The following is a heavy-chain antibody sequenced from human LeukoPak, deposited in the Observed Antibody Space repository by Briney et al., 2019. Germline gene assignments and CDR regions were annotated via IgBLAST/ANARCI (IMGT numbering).Heavy chain of an antibody. Sequence: PGGSLRLSCAASGFTFSSSWMHWVRQGPGKGLEWVSRVNSDGSRTTYADSVKGRFTISRDNAKNTPYLQMNSLRAEDTAVYYCARVVDDYDSGGFSWFDYWGQGTLVTVSS. V-gene: IGHV3-74*03. CDR2: VNSDGSRT. D-gene: IGHD3-22*01. CDR1: GFTFSSSW. J-gene: IGHJ4*02. CDR3: ARVVDDYDSGGFSWFDY.